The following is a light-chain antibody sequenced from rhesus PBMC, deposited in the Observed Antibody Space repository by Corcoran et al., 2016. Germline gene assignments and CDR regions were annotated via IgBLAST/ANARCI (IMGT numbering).Light chain of an antibody. CDR2: KAS. CDR1: QSISSW. Sequence: DIQMTQSPSSLSASVGDTVTITCRASQSISSWLDWYQQKPGKAPKLLIHKASSLQSGVPSRFSGSGSGTDFTLTISSLQPEDFATYYCLQYSSSPYSFGQGTKVEIK. J-gene: IGKJ2*01. V-gene: IGKV1-22*01. CDR3: LQYSSSPYS.